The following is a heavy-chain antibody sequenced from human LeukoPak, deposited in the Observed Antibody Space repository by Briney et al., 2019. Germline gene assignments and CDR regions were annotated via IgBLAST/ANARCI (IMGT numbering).Heavy chain of an antibody. CDR2: ITAYDGNT. CDR1: GYTFRNYA. Sequence: ASVKVSCKASGYTFRNYAITWVRQAPGQGLEWMGWITAYDGNTNYAQKFQGRVTMTTDTSTTTAYMELRHLKSDDTAVYYCARDCSGGTCSSFWFDPWGQGTLVTVSS. CDR3: ARDCSGGTCSSFWFDP. D-gene: IGHD2-15*01. J-gene: IGHJ5*02. V-gene: IGHV1-18*01.